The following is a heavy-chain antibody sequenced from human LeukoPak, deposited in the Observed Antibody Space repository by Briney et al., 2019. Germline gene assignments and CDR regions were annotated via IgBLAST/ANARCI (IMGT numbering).Heavy chain of an antibody. Sequence: GGSLRLSCVASGFTFSNYNMNWVRQTPGKGLEWVSFISSSRSGIYYADSVKGRFTISRDNAKNSLYLQMNSLRVEDTAVYYCARAGYWGQGTLVTVSS. V-gene: IGHV3-21*01. J-gene: IGHJ4*02. CDR2: ISSSRSGI. CDR3: ARAGY. CDR1: GFTFSNYN.